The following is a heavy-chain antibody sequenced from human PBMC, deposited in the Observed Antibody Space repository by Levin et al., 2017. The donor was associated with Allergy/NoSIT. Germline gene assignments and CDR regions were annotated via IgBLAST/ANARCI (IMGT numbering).Heavy chain of an antibody. CDR2: INHSGST. J-gene: IGHJ4*02. CDR1: GGSFSGYY. CDR3: AHAGRYGDYFY. D-gene: IGHD4-17*01. V-gene: IGHV4-34*01. Sequence: PSETLSLTCAVYGGSFSGYYWSWIRQPPGKGLEWIGEINHSGSTNYNPSLKSRVTISVDTSKNQFSLKLSSVTAADTAVYYCAHAGRYGDYFYWGQGTLVTVSS.